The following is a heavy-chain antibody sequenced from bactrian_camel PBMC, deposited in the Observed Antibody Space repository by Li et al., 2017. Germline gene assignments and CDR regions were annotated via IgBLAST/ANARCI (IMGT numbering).Heavy chain of an antibody. V-gene: IGHV3S53*01. CDR1: GSTYSPDC. J-gene: IGHJ6*01. D-gene: IGHD1*01. CDR2: IRGDSRT. CDR3: AARSEAGCWRWADFGY. Sequence: HVQLVESGGGSVEAGGSLRLSCDASGSTYSPDCMAWFRQYPGKEREGVAVIRGDSRTNYQDSVKGRFSISTDNTKNTLYLQMNSLKPEDSAWYYCAARSEAGCWRWADFGYWGQGTQVTVS.